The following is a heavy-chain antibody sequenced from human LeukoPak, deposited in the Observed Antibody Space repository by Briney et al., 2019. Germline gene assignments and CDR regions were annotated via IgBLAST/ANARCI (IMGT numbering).Heavy chain of an antibody. CDR3: ARGPHIAAAGTGRFWSY. Sequence: SETLSLTCAVYGGSFSGYYWSWLRKPPGQGLEWIGEINHSESANYNPSLKSRVTIFVDTSKNPFSVQLSSVTAAVTAVYYCARGPHIAAAGTGRFWSYWGQGTLVSVSS. V-gene: IGHV4-34*01. D-gene: IGHD6-13*01. CDR1: GGSFSGYY. J-gene: IGHJ4*02. CDR2: INHSESA.